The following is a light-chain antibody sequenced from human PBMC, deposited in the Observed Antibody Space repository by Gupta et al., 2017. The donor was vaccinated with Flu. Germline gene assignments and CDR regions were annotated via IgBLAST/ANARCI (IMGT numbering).Light chain of an antibody. CDR3: QSFDSSLNEV. CDR1: YSNIGEGFD. Sequence: QSVLTPPPSVSGAPGQRVTISCTGSYSNIGEGFDVHWYQQFPEPAPKLLIYGNNKRPSGVPDRFSGSRSGTSASLAITGLQAEDEADYYCQSFDSSLNEVFGTGTRVTVL. V-gene: IGLV1-40*01. CDR2: GNN. J-gene: IGLJ1*01.